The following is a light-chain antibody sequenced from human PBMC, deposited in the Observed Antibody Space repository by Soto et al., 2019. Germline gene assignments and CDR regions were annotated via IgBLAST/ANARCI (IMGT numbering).Light chain of an antibody. CDR1: SSDIGSYNY. Sequence: QSVLTQPASVSGSPGQSITIPCTGTSSDIGSYNYVSWYQQHPGKAPKLMIYDVSNRPSGISNRFSGSKSGNTASLTISGLQAEDEADYYCNSYTSSSTFVFGTGTKVTVX. CDR3: NSYTSSSTFV. V-gene: IGLV2-14*01. CDR2: DVS. J-gene: IGLJ1*01.